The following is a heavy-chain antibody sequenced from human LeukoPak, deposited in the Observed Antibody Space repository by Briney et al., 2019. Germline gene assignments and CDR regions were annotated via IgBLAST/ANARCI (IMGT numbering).Heavy chain of an antibody. CDR1: GGSISSYY. V-gene: IGHV4-4*07. CDR2: IYTSGST. D-gene: IGHD2-2*01. J-gene: IGHJ5*02. CDR3: AREPREGYCSSTSCSLQINWFDP. Sequence: SETLSLTCTVSGGSISSYYWSWIRQPAGKGLEWIGRIYTSGSTNYNPSLKSRATMSVDTSKNQFSLKLSSVTAADTAVYYCAREPREGYCSSTSCSLQINWFDPWGQGTLVTVSS.